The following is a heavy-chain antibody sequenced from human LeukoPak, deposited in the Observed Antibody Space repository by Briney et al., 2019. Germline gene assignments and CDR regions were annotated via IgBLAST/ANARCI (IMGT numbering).Heavy chain of an antibody. J-gene: IGHJ6*04. Sequence: RASVKVSCKASGGTFSSYAISWVRQAPGQGLERMGRIIPIFGTANYAQKFQGRVTITADESTSTAYMELSSLRSEDTAVYYCARDLVSSIPDYYYGMDVWGKGTTVTVSS. V-gene: IGHV1-69*13. CDR3: ARDLVSSIPDYYYGMDV. CDR1: GGTFSSYA. CDR2: IIPIFGTA. D-gene: IGHD2-2*01.